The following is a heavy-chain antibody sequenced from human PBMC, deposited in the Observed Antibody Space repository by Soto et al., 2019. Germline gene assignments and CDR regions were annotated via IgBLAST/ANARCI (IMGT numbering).Heavy chain of an antibody. D-gene: IGHD1-7*01. CDR2: ISYDGSNK. V-gene: IGHV3-30-3*01. Sequence: PGVSLRLSCAASGFTFSSYAMHWVRQAPGKGLEWVAVISYDGSNKYYADSVKGRFTISRDNSKNTLYLQMNSLRAEDTAVYYCARDLRVGFTGIPGTTCDYWGQGTLVTVSS. J-gene: IGHJ4*02. CDR3: ARDLRVGFTGIPGTTCDY. CDR1: GFTFSSYA.